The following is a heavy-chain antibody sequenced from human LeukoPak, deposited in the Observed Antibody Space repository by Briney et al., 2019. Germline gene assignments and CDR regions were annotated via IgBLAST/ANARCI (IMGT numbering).Heavy chain of an antibody. CDR2: MNSDGTVT. Sequence: PGGSLRLSCAASGFTLSGSWMHWVRQAPGGGLVWVSRMNSDGTVTTYADSVRGRFTVSRDNAKNTLYLQMSSLRAEDTAVYYCARYVVASACFDSWGQGTPVTVSS. CDR3: ARYVVASACFDS. V-gene: IGHV3-74*01. CDR1: GFTLSGSW. J-gene: IGHJ4*02. D-gene: IGHD2-21*01.